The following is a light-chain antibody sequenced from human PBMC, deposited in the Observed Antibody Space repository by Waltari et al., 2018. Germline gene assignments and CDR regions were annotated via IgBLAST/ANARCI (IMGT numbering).Light chain of an antibody. CDR1: QSVRSN. V-gene: IGKV3-15*01. CDR2: GAL. Sequence: EIVMTQSPATLSVSPGDRATLSCRASQSVRSNLGWYQQKPGQSPRLLIYGALTSATGIPARFSGSESGTEFSLTISSLQSEDFAVYYCQQYDNWSALTFGGGTKVEIK. J-gene: IGKJ4*01. CDR3: QQYDNWSALT.